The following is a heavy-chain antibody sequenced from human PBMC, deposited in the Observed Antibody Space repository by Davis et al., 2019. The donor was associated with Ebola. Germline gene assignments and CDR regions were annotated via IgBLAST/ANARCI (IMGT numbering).Heavy chain of an antibody. CDR3: TKTIVATAGDF. CDR2: IKQDGSET. Sequence: GESLKTSCAASGFTFSDYWMTWVRQAPGKGLEWVANIKQDGSETYYVDSLKGRFTISRDNAKNSLYLHMNSLRVEDTAVYYCTKTIVATAGDFWGQGTLVTVSS. D-gene: IGHD6-13*01. V-gene: IGHV3-7*01. CDR1: GFTFSDYW. J-gene: IGHJ4*02.